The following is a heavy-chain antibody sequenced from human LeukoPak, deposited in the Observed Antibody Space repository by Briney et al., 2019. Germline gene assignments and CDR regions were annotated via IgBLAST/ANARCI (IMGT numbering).Heavy chain of an antibody. J-gene: IGHJ4*02. V-gene: IGHV3-23*01. CDR2: ISDSGGNT. D-gene: IGHD3-16*01. CDR1: GFTFSSYA. Sequence: PGGSPRLSCAASGFTFSSYAMSWVRQAPGKGLEWVSAISDSGGNTYYADSVKGRFTISRDNSKNTLYLQMNSLRAEDTAVYYCAKELRLGTYYFDYWGQGTLVTVSS. CDR3: AKELRLGTYYFDY.